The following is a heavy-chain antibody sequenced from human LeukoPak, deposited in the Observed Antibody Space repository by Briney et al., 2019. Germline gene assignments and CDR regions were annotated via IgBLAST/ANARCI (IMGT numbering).Heavy chain of an antibody. CDR3: ARGYYYDSSGYYWK. D-gene: IGHD3-22*01. V-gene: IGHV4-34*01. Sequence: SETLSLTCAVYGGSFSGYYWSWIRQPPGKGLEWIGEINHSGSTNYNPSLESRVTISVDTSKNQFSLKLSSVTAADTAVYYCARGYYYDSSGYYWKWGQGTLVTVSS. CDR1: GGSFSGYY. CDR2: INHSGST. J-gene: IGHJ4*02.